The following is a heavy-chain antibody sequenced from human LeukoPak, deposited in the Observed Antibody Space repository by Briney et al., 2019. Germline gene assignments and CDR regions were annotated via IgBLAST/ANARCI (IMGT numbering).Heavy chain of an antibody. CDR2: ISPGGGPT. Sequence: GGSLRLSFAGSGFPFSIYGMNWVRQAPGKGLEWVSGISPGGGPTYYADSVKGRFTISRDDSKNTLYLQMNNLRAEDTAVYYCAKDGAWLRFDDWGQGILVTVSS. D-gene: IGHD5-12*01. J-gene: IGHJ4*02. V-gene: IGHV3-23*01. CDR1: GFPFSIYG. CDR3: AKDGAWLRFDD.